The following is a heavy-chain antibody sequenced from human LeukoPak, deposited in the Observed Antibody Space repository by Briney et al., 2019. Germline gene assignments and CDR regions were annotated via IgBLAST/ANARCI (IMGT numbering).Heavy chain of an antibody. V-gene: IGHV6-1*01. CDR3: ARAETYHVRGSYYSFDY. Sequence: SQTLSLTCAISGDSVSSNSAAWNWIRQSPSRGLEWLGRTYYRSKWYNDYAVSVKSRITINPDTSKNQFSLQLNSVTPEDTAVYYCARAETYHVRGSYYSFDYWGQGTLVTVSS. D-gene: IGHD1-26*01. CDR1: GDSVSSNSAA. J-gene: IGHJ4*02. CDR2: TYYRSKWYN.